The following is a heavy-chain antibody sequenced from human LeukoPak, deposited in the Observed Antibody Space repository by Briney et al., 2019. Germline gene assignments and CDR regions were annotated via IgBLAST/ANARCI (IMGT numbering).Heavy chain of an antibody. D-gene: IGHD3-22*01. CDR1: GGSVTSSTYY. J-gene: IGHJ6*02. V-gene: IGHV4-39*01. CDR2: IYYSGST. CDR3: ARILGSSGAGMAV. Sequence: TSETLSLTCTVSGGSVTSSTYYGGWIRQPPGKGLEWLGNIYYSGSTYYNPSLRSRATISVDTSKNQFSLQLRSVTAADTAVYYCARILGSSGAGMAVWGQGTAVTVSS.